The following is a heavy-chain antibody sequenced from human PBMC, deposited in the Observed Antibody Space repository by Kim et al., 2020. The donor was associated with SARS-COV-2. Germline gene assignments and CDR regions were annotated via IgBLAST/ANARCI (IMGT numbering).Heavy chain of an antibody. J-gene: IGHJ6*02. CDR3: ARKTDRTDYYYGMDV. Sequence: SETLSLTCAVYGGSFSGYYWSWIRQPPGKGLEWIGEINHSGSTNYNPSLKSRVTISVDTSKNQFSLKLSSVTAADTAVYYCARKTDRTDYYYGMDVWDQGTTGTVSS. V-gene: IGHV4-34*01. CDR2: INHSGST. CDR1: GGSFSGYY. D-gene: IGHD2-2*01.